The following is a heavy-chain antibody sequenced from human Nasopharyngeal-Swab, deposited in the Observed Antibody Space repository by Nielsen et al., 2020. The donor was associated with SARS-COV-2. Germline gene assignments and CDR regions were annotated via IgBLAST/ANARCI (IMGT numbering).Heavy chain of an antibody. CDR2: ISSSSSYT. CDR3: AREGHIVVPKAFDY. CDR1: GFTFSDYY. D-gene: IGHD2-21*01. Sequence: GESLKISCAASGFTFSDYYMSWIRQAPGKGPEWVSYISSSSSYTNYADSVKGRFTISRDNAKNSLYLQMNSLRAEDTAVYYCAREGHIVVPKAFDYWGQGTLVTVSS. J-gene: IGHJ4*02. V-gene: IGHV3-11*05.